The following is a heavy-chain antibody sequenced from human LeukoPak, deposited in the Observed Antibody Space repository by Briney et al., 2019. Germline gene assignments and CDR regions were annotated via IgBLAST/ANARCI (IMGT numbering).Heavy chain of an antibody. CDR3: VREHPDKTYYYYMDV. CDR1: GGSINSYY. CDR2: IYFSGST. J-gene: IGHJ6*03. Sequence: PSETLSLTCTVSGGSINSYYWSWIRQPAGKGLEWIGRIYFSGSTTYNPSLESRVTMSVDTSKNQISLRLDSATAADTAVYYCVREHPDKTYYYYMDVWGNGTTVTVSS. V-gene: IGHV4-4*07.